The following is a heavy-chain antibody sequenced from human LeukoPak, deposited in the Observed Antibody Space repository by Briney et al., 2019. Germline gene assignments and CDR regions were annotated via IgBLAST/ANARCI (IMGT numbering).Heavy chain of an antibody. V-gene: IGHV4-31*03. D-gene: IGHD4-17*01. CDR1: GGSISSGGYY. CDR3: AREVETLGDYAAYYFDY. CDR2: IYYSGST. J-gene: IGHJ4*02. Sequence: SQTLSLTCTVSGGSISSGGYYWSWIRQHPGKGLEWIGYIYYSGSTYYNPSLKSRVTISVDTSKNQFSLKLSSVTAADTAVYYCAREVETLGDYAAYYFDYWGQGTLVTVSS.